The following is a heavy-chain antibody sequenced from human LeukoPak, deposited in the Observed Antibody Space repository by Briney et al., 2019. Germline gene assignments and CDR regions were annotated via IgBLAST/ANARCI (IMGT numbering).Heavy chain of an antibody. J-gene: IGHJ6*03. CDR2: IYSGGST. CDR1: GFTVSSNY. D-gene: IGHD6-6*01. V-gene: IGHV3-53*01. CDR3: ARVVAARPRYYYYYYMDV. Sequence: GGSLRLSCAASGFTVSSNYMSWVRQAPGKGLEWVSVIYSGGSTYYADSVKGRFTISRDNSKNTLYLQMNSLRAEDTAVYYCARVVAARPRYYYYYYMDVWGKGTTVTVSS.